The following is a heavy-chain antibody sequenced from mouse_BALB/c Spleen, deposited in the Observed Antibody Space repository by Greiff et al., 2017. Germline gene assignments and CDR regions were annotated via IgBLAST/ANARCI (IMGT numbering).Heavy chain of an antibody. D-gene: IGHD1-1*01. CDR3: ARDYYGSSSYWYFDV. J-gene: IGHJ1*01. CDR1: GFTFSSFG. V-gene: IGHV2-6-7*01. Sequence: VMLVESGGGLVQPGGSRKLSCAASGFTFSSFGMHWVRQPPGKGLEWLGMIWGDGSTDYNSALKSRLSISKDNSKSQVFLKMNSLQTDDTARYYCARDYYGSSSYWYFDVWGAGTTVTVSS. CDR2: IWGDGST.